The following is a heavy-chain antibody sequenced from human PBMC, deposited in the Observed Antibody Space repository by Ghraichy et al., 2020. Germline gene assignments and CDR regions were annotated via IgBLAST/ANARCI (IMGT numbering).Heavy chain of an antibody. CDR1: GFTFSNAW. V-gene: IGHV3-15*01. CDR3: TFRLIYPPRNDHDY. J-gene: IGHJ4*02. D-gene: IGHD2-2*02. CDR2: IKSKTDGGTT. Sequence: LSLTCAASGFTFSNAWMSWVRQAPGKGLEWVGRIKSKTDGGTTDYAAPVKGRFTISRDDSKNTLYLQMNSLKTEDTAVYYCTFRLIYPPRNDHDYWGQGTLVTVSS.